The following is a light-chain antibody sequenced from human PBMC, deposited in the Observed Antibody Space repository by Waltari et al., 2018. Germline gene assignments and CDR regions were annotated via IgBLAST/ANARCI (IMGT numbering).Light chain of an antibody. CDR2: DVR. CDR1: NSDIDPFNY. J-gene: IGLJ2*01. Sequence: QSALTQPRSVSGSPGQSVTISCTKTNSDIDPFNYVSWYQQHPGKAPKLVIYDVRVRPSGAPDRFSGSRSGNPASLIISGLQPEDEADYYCSSFPGGSLVFGGGTELTVL. CDR3: SSFPGGSLV. V-gene: IGLV2-11*01.